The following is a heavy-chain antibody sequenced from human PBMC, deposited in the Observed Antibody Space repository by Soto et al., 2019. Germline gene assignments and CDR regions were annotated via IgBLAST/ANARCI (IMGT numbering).Heavy chain of an antibody. CDR2: ISWNSGRI. CDR1: GFTFDDYA. Sequence: EVQLVESGGGLVQPGMSLRLSCAASGFTFDDYAMYWVRQVPGKGLEWVSGISWNSGRIGYADSVKGRFTISRDNAKNSLYLQMNSLRPEDTALYYCTKARLWGGDGYNSYYYNAMDVW. CDR3: TKARLWGGDGYNSYYYNAMDV. J-gene: IGHJ6*01. V-gene: IGHV3-9*01. D-gene: IGHD3-16*01.